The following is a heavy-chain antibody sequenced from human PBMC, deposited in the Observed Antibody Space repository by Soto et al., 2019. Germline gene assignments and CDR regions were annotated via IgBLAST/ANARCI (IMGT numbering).Heavy chain of an antibody. V-gene: IGHV1-18*01. CDR3: ARSKGDSNNNLYYFDY. D-gene: IGHD2-21*02. CDR2: ISPYNGKA. CDR1: GYSFTDYG. Sequence: ASVKVSCKVSGYSFTDYGFSWVRRAPGQGLEWLGWISPYNGKAFYVKNFQDRLTMTTDTSTSTVYMDLSRLTSDDTAIYYCARSKGDSNNNLYYFDYWGQGTLVTVAS. J-gene: IGHJ4*02.